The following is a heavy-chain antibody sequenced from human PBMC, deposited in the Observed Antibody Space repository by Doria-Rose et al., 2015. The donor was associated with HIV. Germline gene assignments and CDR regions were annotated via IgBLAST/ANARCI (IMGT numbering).Heavy chain of an antibody. J-gene: IGHJ1*01. D-gene: IGHD4-17*01. V-gene: IGHV4-34*01. CDR2: INHGGST. CDR1: GGSFSGYY. CDR3: ARGPSDFGDYVAFQH. Sequence: GGSFSGYYWTWIRQSPGKGLEWIGEINHGGSTNYNPSLKSRVTISLDMSKNQFSLKVTSVTAADTAVYYCARGPSDFGDYVAFQHWGQGTLVTVSS.